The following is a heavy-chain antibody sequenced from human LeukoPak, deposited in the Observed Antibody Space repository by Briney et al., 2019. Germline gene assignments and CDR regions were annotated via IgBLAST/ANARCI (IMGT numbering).Heavy chain of an antibody. Sequence: SETLSLTCTVSGGSISSYYWSWTRQPPGKGLEWIGYIYYSGITNYNTSLKSRVTISVDTSKNQFSLKLSSVTAADTAVYYCTRVLRKRYYDSDADAFDIWGQGTMVTVSS. CDR3: TRVLRKRYYDSDADAFDI. CDR2: IYYSGIT. V-gene: IGHV4-59*01. D-gene: IGHD3-22*01. CDR1: GGSISSYY. J-gene: IGHJ3*02.